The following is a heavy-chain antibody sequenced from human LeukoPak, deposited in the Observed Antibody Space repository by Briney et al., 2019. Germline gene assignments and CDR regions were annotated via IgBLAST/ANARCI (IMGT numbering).Heavy chain of an antibody. Sequence: PGGSLRLSCEGSAFIFSGHWMNWVRQTPGKGLEWVASIKEDGSERQYVDSVKGRFSISRDNTKGSLFLQLNSLRAEDTAVYYCARSYGSGIYYFDYWGQGTLVTVSS. V-gene: IGHV3-7*03. CDR1: AFIFSGHW. D-gene: IGHD3-10*01. J-gene: IGHJ4*02. CDR3: ARSYGSGIYYFDY. CDR2: IKEDGSER.